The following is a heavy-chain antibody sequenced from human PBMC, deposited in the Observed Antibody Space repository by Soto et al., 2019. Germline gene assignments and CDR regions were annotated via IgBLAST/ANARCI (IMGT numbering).Heavy chain of an antibody. V-gene: IGHV4-34*01. D-gene: IGHD3-10*01. CDR1: GGSFSGYY. Sequence: DSLALTCAVYGGSFSGYYWSWIRQPPGKGLEWIGEIYHSGSTNYNPSLKSRVTISVGTSKNQFSLKLSSVTAADTAVYYCARVWGGAFDIWGQGTMVTVSS. J-gene: IGHJ3*02. CDR3: ARVWGGAFDI. CDR2: IYHSGST.